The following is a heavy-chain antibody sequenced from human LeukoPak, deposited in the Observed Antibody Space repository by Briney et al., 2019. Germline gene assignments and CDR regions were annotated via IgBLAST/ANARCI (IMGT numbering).Heavy chain of an antibody. CDR3: ARERRVSGGELLGNDAFDI. CDR1: GGSISSYY. J-gene: IGHJ3*02. Sequence: SSETLSLTCTVSGGSISSYYWSWIRQPPGKGLEWIGYIYYSGSTNYNPSLKSRVTISVDTSKNQFSLKLSSVTAADTAVYYCARERRVSGGELLGNDAFDIWGQGTMVTVSS. CDR2: IYYSGST. D-gene: IGHD3-10*01. V-gene: IGHV4-59*01.